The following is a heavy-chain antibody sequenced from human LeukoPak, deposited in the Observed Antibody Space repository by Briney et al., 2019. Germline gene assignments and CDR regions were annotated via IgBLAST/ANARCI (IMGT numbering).Heavy chain of an antibody. J-gene: IGHJ5*02. CDR2: IGSSGITI. Sequence: GGSLRLSCAASGFTFSSYEMNWIRQAPGKGLEWISYIGSSGITIYYADSVKGRFTISRDNAKNSLYLQMNSLRAEDTAVYYCARETTYGGSRFDPWGQGTLVTVST. CDR3: ARETTYGGSRFDP. V-gene: IGHV3-48*03. D-gene: IGHD4-23*01. CDR1: GFTFSSYE.